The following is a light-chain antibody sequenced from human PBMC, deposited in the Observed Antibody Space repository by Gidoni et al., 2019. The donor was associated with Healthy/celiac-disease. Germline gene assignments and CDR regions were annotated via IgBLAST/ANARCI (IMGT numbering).Light chain of an antibody. V-gene: IGKV1-6*01. CDR3: LQDYNYPFT. J-gene: IGKJ3*01. Sequence: AIQMTQSPSSLSASVGDRVTINCRASQGIRNDLGWYQQKPGKAPKLLIYAASSLHSGVPSSFSGSGSGTDFTLTISSLHPEDFATYYCLQDYNYPFTFGPGTKVDIK. CDR2: AAS. CDR1: QGIRND.